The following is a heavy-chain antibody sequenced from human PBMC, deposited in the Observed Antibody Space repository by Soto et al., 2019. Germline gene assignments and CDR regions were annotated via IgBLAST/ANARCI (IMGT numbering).Heavy chain of an antibody. CDR2: IYPGDSDT. D-gene: IGHD2-15*01. Sequence: GESLKISCKGSGYSFTIYWIGWVRQMPGKGLEWMGIIYPGDSDTRYSPSFQGQVTISADKSISTAYLQWSSLKASDTAMYYCARXPRYCSGGSRYSGHFDYWGQGTLVTVSS. CDR1: GYSFTIYW. CDR3: ARXPRYCSGGSRYSGHFDY. J-gene: IGHJ4*02. V-gene: IGHV5-51*01.